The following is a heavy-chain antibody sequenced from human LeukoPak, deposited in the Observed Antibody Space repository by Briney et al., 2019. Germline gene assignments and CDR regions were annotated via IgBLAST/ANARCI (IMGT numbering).Heavy chain of an antibody. CDR1: GFTFSNHA. J-gene: IGHJ4*02. CDR2: ISGSGDST. CDR3: ARRGPNWGFFDY. Sequence: PGGSLRLSCAASGFTFSNHAMSWVRQAPGKGLEWLSTISGSGDSTYYADSVKGRFTISGDNSKNTLYLQMNSLRAEDTAVYYCARRGPNWGFFDYWGRGTLVTVSS. V-gene: IGHV3-23*01. D-gene: IGHD7-27*01.